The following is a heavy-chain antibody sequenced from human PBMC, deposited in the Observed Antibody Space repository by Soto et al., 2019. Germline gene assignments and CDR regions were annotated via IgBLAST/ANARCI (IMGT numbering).Heavy chain of an antibody. D-gene: IGHD6-13*01. CDR2: ISSSSTI. V-gene: IGHV3-48*01. CDR3: ARDRIAAAY. CDR1: GFTFSSYS. J-gene: IGHJ4*02. Sequence: GGSLILSCAASGFTFSSYSMNWVRQAPGKGLEWVSYISSSSTIYYADSVKGRFTISRDNAENSLYLQMNSLRAEDTAVYYCARDRIAAAYGGQGTLVTGPS.